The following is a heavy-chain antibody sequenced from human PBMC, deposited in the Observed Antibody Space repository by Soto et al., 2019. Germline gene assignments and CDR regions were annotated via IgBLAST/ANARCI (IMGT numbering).Heavy chain of an antibody. CDR3: SHRVGSGDWWFGP. Sequence: DPTLVNSTKTLTLSCTFSGFSLSTSGVGVGWIRQPPGKALEWLALIYWDDDERYSPSLRSRLTITKDTSDNQVVLTLTNVDPLATATYSCSHRVGSGDWWFGPWGQGTLVTVSS. CDR1: GFSLSTSGVG. V-gene: IGHV2-5*02. CDR2: IYWDDDE. J-gene: IGHJ5*02. D-gene: IGHD2-21*02.